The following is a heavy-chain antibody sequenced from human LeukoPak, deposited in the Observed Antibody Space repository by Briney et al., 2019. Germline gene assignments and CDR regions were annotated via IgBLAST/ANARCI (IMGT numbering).Heavy chain of an antibody. CDR2: ISSSGSTI. Sequence: GGSLRLSCAASGFTFSSYEMNWVRQAPGKGLEWLSYISSSGSTIYYADSVKGRFTISRDNAKNSLYLQMNSLRAEDTAVYYCARDRDSRWDFDLWGRGTLVTVSS. CDR1: GFTFSSYE. CDR3: ARDRDSRWDFDL. J-gene: IGHJ2*01. D-gene: IGHD3-22*01. V-gene: IGHV3-48*03.